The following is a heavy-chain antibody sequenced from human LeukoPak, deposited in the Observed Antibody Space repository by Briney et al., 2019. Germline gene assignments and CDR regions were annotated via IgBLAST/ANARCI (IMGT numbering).Heavy chain of an antibody. V-gene: IGHV3-33*01. CDR2: IWYDGSNK. J-gene: IGHJ3*02. CDR3: ARAFGYSSSWYGDAFDI. CDR1: GFTFSSYG. Sequence: GGSLRLSCAASGFTFSSYGMHWVRQAPGKGLEWVAVIWYDGSNKYYADSVKGRFTISRDNSKNTLYLQMNSLRAEDTAVYYCARAFGYSSSWYGDAFDIWGQGTMVTVSS. D-gene: IGHD6-13*01.